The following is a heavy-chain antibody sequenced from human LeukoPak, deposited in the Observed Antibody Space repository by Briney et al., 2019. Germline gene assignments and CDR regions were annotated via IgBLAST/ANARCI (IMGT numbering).Heavy chain of an antibody. CDR3: AKDFTCSSTSCTNNWFDP. V-gene: IGHV3-64*01. CDR2: ISSNGGST. Sequence: GGSLRLSCAASGFTFSSYAMHWVRQAPGKGLEYVSAISSNGGSTYYANSVKGRFTISRDNSKNTLYLQMGSLRAEDMAVYYCAKDFTCSSTSCTNNWFDPWGQGTLVTVSS. CDR1: GFTFSSYA. J-gene: IGHJ5*02. D-gene: IGHD2-2*01.